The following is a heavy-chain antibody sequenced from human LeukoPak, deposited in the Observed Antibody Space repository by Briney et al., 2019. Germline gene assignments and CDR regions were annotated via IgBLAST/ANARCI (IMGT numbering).Heavy chain of an antibody. Sequence: GASVKVSCKASGYTFTSYDINWVRQATGQGLEWMGWMNPNSGNTGYAQKFQGRVTMTRNTSISTAYMELSSLRSEDTAVYYCAREVGYYDILTGYLDRSFDYWGQGTLVTVSS. V-gene: IGHV1-8*01. CDR3: AREVGYYDILTGYLDRSFDY. J-gene: IGHJ4*02. CDR2: MNPNSGNT. D-gene: IGHD3-9*01. CDR1: GYTFTSYD.